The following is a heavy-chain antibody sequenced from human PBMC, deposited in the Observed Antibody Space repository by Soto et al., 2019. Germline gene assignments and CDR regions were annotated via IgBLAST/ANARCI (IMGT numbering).Heavy chain of an antibody. CDR2: INYSGST. J-gene: IGHJ4*02. V-gene: IGHV4-39*01. CDR3: AGRDCGGDCYSWYY. D-gene: IGHD2-21*02. CDR1: DGSIDSSAYS. Sequence: PSETLSLTCTVSDGSIDSSAYSWGWIRQPPGKGLEWIGSINYSGSTYYSPSLKSRVTISIDTSRNQFSLRLSSVTAADTAVYYCAGRDCGGDCYSWYYWGQGTLVTVSS.